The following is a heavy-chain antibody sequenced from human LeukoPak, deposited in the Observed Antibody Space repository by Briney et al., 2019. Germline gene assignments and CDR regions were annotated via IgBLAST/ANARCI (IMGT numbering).Heavy chain of an antibody. CDR3: ARDRWELRYYFDS. CDR1: GFTFSSYA. J-gene: IGHJ4*02. V-gene: IGHV3-30*01. D-gene: IGHD1-26*01. Sequence: GGSLRLSCAASGFTFSSYAMHWVRQAPGKGLEWVAVISYDGSNKYYADSVKGRFTISRDNSKNTLYLQMNSLRAEDTAVYYCARDRWELRYYFDSWGQGTLVTVSS. CDR2: ISYDGSNK.